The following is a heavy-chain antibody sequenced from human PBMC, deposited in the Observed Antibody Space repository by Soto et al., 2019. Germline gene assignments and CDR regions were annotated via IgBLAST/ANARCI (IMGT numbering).Heavy chain of an antibody. CDR3: ARDSVSIAVAGGDY. V-gene: IGHV1-18*04. D-gene: IGHD6-19*01. CDR2: ISAYNGNT. CDR1: GYTFTSYG. J-gene: IGHJ4*02. Sequence: AAVKFSCKASGYTFTSYGISWVRRDPGQGLEWMGWISAYNGNTNYAQKLQGRVTMTTDTSTSTAYMELRSLRSDDTAVYHCARDSVSIAVAGGDYWGQGTLVTVSS.